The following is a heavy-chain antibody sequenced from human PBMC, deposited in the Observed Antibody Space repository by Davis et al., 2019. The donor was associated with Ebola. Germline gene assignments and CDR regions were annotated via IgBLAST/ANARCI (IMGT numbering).Heavy chain of an antibody. CDR3: AKSGLSFGVVKYHYGMDV. J-gene: IGHJ6*04. D-gene: IGHD3-3*01. Sequence: GGSLRLSCTDSVITFSSYAMTWVRQAPGKGLEWVSAISGSGGSTYYADSVKGRLTISRDNSKKTLYLQMTSLRAEDTAVYYGAKSGLSFGVVKYHYGMDVWGKGTTVTVSS. V-gene: IGHV3-23*01. CDR1: VITFSSYA. CDR2: ISGSGGST.